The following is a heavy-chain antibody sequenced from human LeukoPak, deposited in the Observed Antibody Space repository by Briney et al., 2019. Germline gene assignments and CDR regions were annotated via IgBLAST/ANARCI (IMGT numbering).Heavy chain of an antibody. CDR2: ISSDSGII. D-gene: IGHD3-10*01. CDR3: ARNYSPLDY. CDR1: GFTFSVYS. Sequence: GGSLRLSCAASGFTFSVYSMNWVRQAPGRGLEWGSCISSDSGIIYYADSVKGRFTISRDNAKNSLYLQMDNLRAADTAEDYCARNYSPLDYWGQGTLVTVSS. J-gene: IGHJ4*02. V-gene: IGHV3-48*01.